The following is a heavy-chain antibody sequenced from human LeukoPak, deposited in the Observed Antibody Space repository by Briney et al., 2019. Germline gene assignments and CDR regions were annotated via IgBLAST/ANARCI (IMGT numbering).Heavy chain of an antibody. CDR1: GFTFSNYW. CDR3: ARGGMVRRVMGAFDI. Sequence: GGSLRLSCAASGFTFSNYWMSWVRQAPGKGLEWVANIKQDGSERYYVDSVKGRFTVSRDNAKNSLYLQMNSLRAEDTAVFYCARGGMVRRVMGAFDIWGQGTLVTVSS. V-gene: IGHV3-7*01. CDR2: IKQDGSER. J-gene: IGHJ3*02. D-gene: IGHD3-10*01.